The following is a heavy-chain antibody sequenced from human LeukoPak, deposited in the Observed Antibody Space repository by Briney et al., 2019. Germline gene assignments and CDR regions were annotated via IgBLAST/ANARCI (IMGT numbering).Heavy chain of an antibody. CDR1: GFTFSSYA. CDR2: ISYDGSNK. Sequence: PGGSLRLSCAASGFTFSSYAMHWVRQAPGKGREWVAVISYDGSNKYYADSVKGRFTISRDNSKNTLYLQMNSLRAEDTAVYYCARDLIRGYSGYVFDYWGQGTLVTVSS. CDR3: ARDLIRGYSGYVFDY. V-gene: IGHV3-30*04. D-gene: IGHD5-12*01. J-gene: IGHJ4*02.